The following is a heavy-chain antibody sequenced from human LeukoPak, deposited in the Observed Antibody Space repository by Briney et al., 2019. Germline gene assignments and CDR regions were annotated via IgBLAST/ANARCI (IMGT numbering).Heavy chain of an antibody. J-gene: IGHJ3*01. V-gene: IGHV3-23*01. CDR3: AKARIAAAGTGAFDV. CDR2: FSATDGSA. CDR1: GFTVSSYG. Sequence: TGGSLRLSCAASGFTVSSYGMTWVRLAPGKGPEWVSAFSATDGSAQYAESVKGRFTISRDNSKNSLYLQMNSLRDEDTAVYYCAKARIAAAGTGAFDVWGQGTMVTVSS. D-gene: IGHD6-13*01.